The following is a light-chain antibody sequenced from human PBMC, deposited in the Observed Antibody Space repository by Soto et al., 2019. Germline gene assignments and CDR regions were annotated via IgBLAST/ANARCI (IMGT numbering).Light chain of an antibody. J-gene: IGLJ1*01. CDR3: QSYDSRLSGSV. CDR2: DVT. CDR1: SSDVGGYNF. Sequence: QSALTQSRSVSGSPGQSVTISCTGTSSDVGGYNFVSWYQQYPGKAPKLIIYDVTKRPSGVPDRFSGSKSGASASLAITGLQAEDEADYYCQSYDSRLSGSVFGTGTKVTVL. V-gene: IGLV2-11*01.